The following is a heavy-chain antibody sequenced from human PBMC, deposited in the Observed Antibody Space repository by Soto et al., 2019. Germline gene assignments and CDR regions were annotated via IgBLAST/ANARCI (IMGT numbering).Heavy chain of an antibody. D-gene: IGHD3-9*01. Sequence: GGSLRLSCAASGFTFSSYAMHWVRQAPGKGLEWVAVISYDGSNKYYADSVKGRFTISRDNSKNTLYLQMNSLRAEDTAVYYCARSVSSYDILTGYYNPYYYYGMDVWGQGTTVTVSS. V-gene: IGHV3-30-3*01. J-gene: IGHJ6*02. CDR2: ISYDGSNK. CDR3: ARSVSSYDILTGYYNPYYYYGMDV. CDR1: GFTFSSYA.